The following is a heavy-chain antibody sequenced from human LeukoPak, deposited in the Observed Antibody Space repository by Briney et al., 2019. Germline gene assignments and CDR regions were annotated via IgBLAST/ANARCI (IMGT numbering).Heavy chain of an antibody. D-gene: IGHD1-26*01. J-gene: IGHJ4*02. V-gene: IGHV4-59*01. CDR3: ARDKRGSYADY. CDR1: GGSMSDYY. Sequence: SETLSLTCTVYGGSMSDYYWGWIRQPPGKGLEWIGYIYYSGNTNYNPSLKGRVTISVDTSNNQFSLKLSSVTAADTAVYYCARDKRGSYADYWGQGTLVTVSS. CDR2: IYYSGNT.